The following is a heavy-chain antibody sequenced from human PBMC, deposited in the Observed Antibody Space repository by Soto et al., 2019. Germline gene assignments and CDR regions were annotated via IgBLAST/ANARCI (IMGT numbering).Heavy chain of an antibody. J-gene: IGHJ3*02. Sequence: GGSLRLSCAASGFTFSSYGMHWVRQAPGKGLEWVAVISYDGSNKYYADSVKGRFTISRDNSKNTLYLQMNSLRAEDTAVYYCAGDFWSGYYNDAFDIWGQGTMVTVSS. CDR1: GFTFSSYG. V-gene: IGHV3-30*03. CDR3: AGDFWSGYYNDAFDI. D-gene: IGHD3-3*01. CDR2: ISYDGSNK.